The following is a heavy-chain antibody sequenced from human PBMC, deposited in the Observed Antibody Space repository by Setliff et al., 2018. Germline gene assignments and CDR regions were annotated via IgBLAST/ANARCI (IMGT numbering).Heavy chain of an antibody. CDR3: RLWSHNYHDDY. Sequence: SETLSLTCAVYGGSFSNYYWSWIRQPPGKGLEWLGEVSHSGSTNYKPSLKSRVAMSVXXXXXXXXXXXXXXXXXXXAVYYCRLWSHNYHDDYWGQGTVVTVSS. V-gene: IGHV4-34*01. D-gene: IGHD3-10*01. CDR2: VSHSGST. J-gene: IGHJ4*02. CDR1: GGSFSNYY.